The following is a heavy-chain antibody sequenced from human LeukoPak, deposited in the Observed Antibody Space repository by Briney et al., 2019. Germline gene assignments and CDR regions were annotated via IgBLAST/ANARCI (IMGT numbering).Heavy chain of an antibody. V-gene: IGHV1-2*02. Sequence: ASVKVSCKASGYTFTGYYMHWVRQAPGQGLEWMGWINPNSGGTNYAQKFQGRVTMTRDTSISTAYMELSRLRSDDTAVYYCARDDLWESGSRYSPGYYGMDVWGQGTTVTVSS. D-gene: IGHD5-18*01. J-gene: IGHJ6*02. CDR3: ARDDLWESGSRYSPGYYGMDV. CDR2: INPNSGGT. CDR1: GYTFTGYY.